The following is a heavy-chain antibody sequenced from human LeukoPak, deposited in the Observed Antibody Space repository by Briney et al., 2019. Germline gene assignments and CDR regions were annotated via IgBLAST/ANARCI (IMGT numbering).Heavy chain of an antibody. CDR2: TYYSGST. Sequence: SETLSLTCTVSGGSISSSSYYWGWIPHPPGKGLEWIGSTYYSGSTYYNTCLKSRVTISVDTCKTQCSLKLSSVTAADTAVYYCARTATVITWDYYYYMDVWGKGTTVTVSS. CDR3: ARTATVITWDYYYYMDV. D-gene: IGHD4-17*01. J-gene: IGHJ6*03. V-gene: IGHV4-39*07. CDR1: GGSISSSSYY.